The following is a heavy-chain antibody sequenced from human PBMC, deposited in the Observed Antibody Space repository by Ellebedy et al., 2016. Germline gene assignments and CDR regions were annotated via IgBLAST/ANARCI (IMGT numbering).Heavy chain of an antibody. CDR1: GFTFDDYA. CDR2: ISWNSGSI. CDR3: AKDSDVLGAIDAFDI. D-gene: IGHD1-26*01. J-gene: IGHJ3*02. V-gene: IGHV3-9*01. Sequence: GGSLRLSCAASGFTFDDYAMHWVRQAPGKGLEWVSGISWNSGSIGYADSAKGRFTISRDNAKNSLYLQMNSLRAEDTALYYCAKDSDVLGAIDAFDIWGQGTMVTVSS.